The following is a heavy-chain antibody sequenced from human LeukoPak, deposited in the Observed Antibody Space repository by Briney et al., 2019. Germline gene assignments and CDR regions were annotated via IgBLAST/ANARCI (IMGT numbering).Heavy chain of an antibody. CDR1: GGSIRSTNW. J-gene: IGHJ4*02. V-gene: IGHV4/OR15-8*02. Sequence: SETLSLTCGVSGGSIRSTNWWSWVRQPPGQGLEWIGEISLTGETNYNPSLNSRVTTSIDTSMNQLSLTLVSVTAADTAVYFCARHHGGGPKLRLDFWGLGVLVTVSS. CDR3: ARHHGGGPKLRLDF. CDR2: ISLTGET. D-gene: IGHD2-15*01.